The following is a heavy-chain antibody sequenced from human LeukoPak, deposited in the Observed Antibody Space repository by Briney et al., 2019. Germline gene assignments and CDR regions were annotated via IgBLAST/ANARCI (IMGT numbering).Heavy chain of an antibody. Sequence: ASVKVSCKASGYTFTGYAMQWVRLAPGQRLEWMGWINAGNVNTKYSQKFQGRFTITRDTSAGTAYMDLSSLRSEDTAVYYCARGFWNRGTWGPYYFDYWGQGTLVTVSS. CDR3: ARGFWNRGTWGPYYFDY. CDR2: INAGNVNT. J-gene: IGHJ4*02. CDR1: GYTFTGYA. D-gene: IGHD3-3*01. V-gene: IGHV1-3*01.